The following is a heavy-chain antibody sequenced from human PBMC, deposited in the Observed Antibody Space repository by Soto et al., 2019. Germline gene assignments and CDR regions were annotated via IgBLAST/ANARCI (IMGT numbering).Heavy chain of an antibody. D-gene: IGHD6-19*01. J-gene: IGHJ4*02. CDR1: GFTFSDYY. V-gene: IGHV3-11*01. Sequence: QVQLVESGGGLVKPGGSLRLSCAASGFTFSDYYMSWIRQAPGKGLEWVSYISSSGSSIYYADSVKGRFTISRDNAKKSLNLQMNSLRAEDTAVYYCARVRSSGWVYFDCWGQGTLVTGSS. CDR2: ISSSGSSI. CDR3: ARVRSSGWVYFDC.